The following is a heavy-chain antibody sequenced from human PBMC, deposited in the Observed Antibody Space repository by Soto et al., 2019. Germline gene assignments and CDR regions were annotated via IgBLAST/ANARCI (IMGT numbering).Heavy chain of an antibody. CDR2: IYYSGST. CDR1: GGSINSNY. CDR3: AREGLSSGWSDY. J-gene: IGHJ4*02. V-gene: IGHV4-59*01. Sequence: PSETLSLTCTVSGGSINSNYWSWIRQPPGKRLEWIGYIYYSGSTNYNPSLKSRVTISVDTSKNQFSLKLSSVTAADTAVYYCAREGLSSGWSDYWGQGTLVTVSS. D-gene: IGHD6-13*01.